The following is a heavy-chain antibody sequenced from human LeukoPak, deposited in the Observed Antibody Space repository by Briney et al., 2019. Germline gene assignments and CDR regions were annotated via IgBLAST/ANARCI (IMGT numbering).Heavy chain of an antibody. J-gene: IGHJ4*02. CDR1: GFTFRSYN. CDR3: ARVPSYYDTPEAYYSDN. V-gene: IGHV3-21*01. CDR2: ISSSSTYI. Sequence: GGSLRLSCEASGFTFRSYNMNWVRQAPGKGLEWVSSISSSSTYIYYADSVKGRFTISRDNAKNSLYLQMNSLRAEVTAVYYCARVPSYYDTPEAYYSDNWGQGTLVTVSS. D-gene: IGHD3-22*01.